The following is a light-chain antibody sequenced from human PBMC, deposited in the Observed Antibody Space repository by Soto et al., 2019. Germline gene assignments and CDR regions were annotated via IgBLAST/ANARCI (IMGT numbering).Light chain of an antibody. J-gene: IGLJ2*01. Sequence: QAVVTQPASLSGSPGQSITISCTGTSSDIGRYNYVSWYQHHPGKAPKVMIYEVTNRPSGVSDRFSGSKSGNTASLTISGLQTEDEADYYCTSYASTSSPVVFGGGTKVTVL. CDR3: TSYASTSSPVV. V-gene: IGLV2-14*01. CDR1: SSDIGRYNY. CDR2: EVT.